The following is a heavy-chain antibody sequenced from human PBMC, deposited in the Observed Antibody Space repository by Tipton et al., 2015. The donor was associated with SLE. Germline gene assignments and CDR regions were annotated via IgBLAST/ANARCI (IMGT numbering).Heavy chain of an antibody. Sequence: SGFTVSSNDISWVRQAPGKGLEWVSVIYRGGSTYYADSVKGRFTISRDNSKNTVYLQMNSLRTEDTAVYYCARVRGSSSWYRFDYWGQGTMVTVSS. CDR2: IYRGGST. V-gene: IGHV3-66*02. CDR3: ARVRGSSSWYRFDY. D-gene: IGHD6-13*01. J-gene: IGHJ3*01. CDR1: GFTVSSND.